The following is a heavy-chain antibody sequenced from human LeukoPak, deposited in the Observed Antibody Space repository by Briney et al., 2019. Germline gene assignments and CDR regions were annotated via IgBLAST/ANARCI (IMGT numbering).Heavy chain of an antibody. CDR1: GGSISSGSYY. Sequence: QPLETLSLTCTVSGGSISSGSYYWNWIRQPAGKGLEWIGRIYTSGSTNYNPSLMSRVTISVDTSKNQFSLKLSSVTAADTAVYYCARGSSLYYDSSGYYYFDYWGQGTLVTVSS. CDR2: IYTSGST. V-gene: IGHV4-61*02. D-gene: IGHD3-22*01. J-gene: IGHJ4*02. CDR3: ARGSSLYYDSSGYYYFDY.